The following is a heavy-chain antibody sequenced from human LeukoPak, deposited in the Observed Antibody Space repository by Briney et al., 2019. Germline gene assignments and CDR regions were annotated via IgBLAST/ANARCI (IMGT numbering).Heavy chain of an antibody. CDR1: GDSISIGDYY. CDR2: IYYNGIT. J-gene: IGHJ4*02. D-gene: IGHD3-9*01. CDR3: AGAVTGYYLSHYYFPY. V-gene: IGHV4-30-4*01. Sequence: PSETLSLTCTVSGDSISIGDYYWTWIRQPPGKGLEWIGYIYYNGITYYNPSLKSRVIISVDQPKKQFSLKLSSVTAADTAVYYCAGAVTGYYLSHYYFPYWGRGTLVTVSS.